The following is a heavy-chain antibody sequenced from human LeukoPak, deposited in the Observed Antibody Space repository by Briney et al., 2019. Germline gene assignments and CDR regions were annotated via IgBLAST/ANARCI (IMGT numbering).Heavy chain of an antibody. CDR3: ARVNRGPYFDWLGPDYYYYMDV. CDR1: GGTFISYA. CDR2: IIPIFGTA. J-gene: IGHJ6*03. Sequence: ASVKVSCKASGGTFISYAISWVRQAPGQGLEWMGGIIPIFGTANYAQKFQGRVTITTDESTSTAYMELSSLRSEDTAVYYCARVNRGPYFDWLGPDYYYYMDVWGKGTTVTVSS. D-gene: IGHD3-9*01. V-gene: IGHV1-69*05.